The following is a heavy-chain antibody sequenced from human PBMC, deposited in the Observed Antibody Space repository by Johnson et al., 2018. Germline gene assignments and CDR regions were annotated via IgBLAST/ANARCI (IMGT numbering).Heavy chain of an antibody. CDR2: IKSKTDGGTT. CDR3: TTRGPATRHYYYYYMDV. CDR1: GFIFSDVW. V-gene: IGHV3-15*01. J-gene: IGHJ6*03. Sequence: VQLVQSGGDLINXGGSXRLXCAASGFIFSDVWMTWVRQAPGKGLEWVGRIKSKTDGGTTDYAAPVKGRFTISRDDSKNTRYLQMNSLKTEDTAVYYCTTRGPATRHYYYYYMDVWGKGTTVTVSS.